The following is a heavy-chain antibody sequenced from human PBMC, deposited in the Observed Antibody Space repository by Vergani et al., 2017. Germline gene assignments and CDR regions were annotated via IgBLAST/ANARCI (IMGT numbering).Heavy chain of an antibody. D-gene: IGHD2-15*01. CDR3: ARGRGYCSGGSCYSSGNYYMDV. CDR1: GDSISSNNC. Sequence: QVQLQESGPGLVKPPGTLSLTCAVSGDSISSNNCWTWVRQPPGKGLEWIGEICHTEDTKYSPSLKSRVTVSVDESRNLFSLRLNSVTAADTAVYYCARGRGYCSGGSCYSSGNYYMDVWGKGTTVTVSS. V-gene: IGHV4-4*03. J-gene: IGHJ6*03. CDR2: ICHTEDT.